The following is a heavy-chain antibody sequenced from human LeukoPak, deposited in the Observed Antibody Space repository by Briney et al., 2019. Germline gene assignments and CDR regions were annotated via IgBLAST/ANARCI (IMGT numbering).Heavy chain of an antibody. CDR3: GKTDIYFNPIDY. V-gene: IGHV4-61*01. J-gene: IGHJ4*02. CDR2: IYYTGST. D-gene: IGHD3-9*01. Sequence: SETLSLTCTVSGASVSSGSYYWTWIRQPPGKGLEWIGYIYYTGSTRYNPSLKSRVTISVATSKNQFSLKLSSVTAADTAIYYCGKTDIYFNPIDYWGPGSLVTVSS. CDR1: GASVSSGSYY.